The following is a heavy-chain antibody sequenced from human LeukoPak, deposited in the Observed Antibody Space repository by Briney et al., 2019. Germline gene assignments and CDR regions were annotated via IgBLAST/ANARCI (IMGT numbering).Heavy chain of an antibody. V-gene: IGHV1-69*13. Sequence: ASAKVSCKASGGTFSSYAISWVRQAPGQGLEWMGGIIPIFGTANYAQKFQGRVTITADESTSTAYMELSSLRSEDTAVYYCASRYCSSTSCYDYYGMDVWGQGTTVTVS. J-gene: IGHJ6*02. D-gene: IGHD2-2*01. CDR3: ASRYCSSTSCYDYYGMDV. CDR1: GGTFSSYA. CDR2: IIPIFGTA.